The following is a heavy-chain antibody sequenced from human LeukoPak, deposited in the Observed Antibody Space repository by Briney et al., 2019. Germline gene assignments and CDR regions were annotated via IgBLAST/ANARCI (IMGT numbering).Heavy chain of an antibody. V-gene: IGHV4-39*07. CDR2: VYYSGST. J-gene: IGHJ6*03. CDR3: ARVAGDPLLLYYYYYMDV. CDR1: GGSISSSSYY. Sequence: SETLSLTCTVSGGSISSSSYYWGWIRQPPGKGLEWIGSVYYSGSTYYSPSLKSRVTISVDTSKNQFSLKLSSVTAADTAVYYCARVAGDPLLLYYYYYMDVWGKGTTVTVSS. D-gene: IGHD4-17*01.